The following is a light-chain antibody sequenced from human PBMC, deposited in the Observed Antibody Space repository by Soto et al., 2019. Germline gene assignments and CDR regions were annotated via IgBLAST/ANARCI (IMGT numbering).Light chain of an antibody. CDR1: QSLSSIN. Sequence: ENVLAQSPGTLSLSPGERATLSCRASQSLSSINLAWYQQKPGQAPRLLIYGASSRATGIPDRFSGSGSGTDFTLTIRRLEPEDFAVYYCQQYGSSYPWTFGQGSMADIK. CDR3: QQYGSSYPWT. V-gene: IGKV3-20*01. J-gene: IGKJ1*01. CDR2: GAS.